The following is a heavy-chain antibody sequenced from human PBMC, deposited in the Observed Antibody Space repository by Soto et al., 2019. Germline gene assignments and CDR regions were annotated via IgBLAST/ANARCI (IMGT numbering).Heavy chain of an antibody. CDR1: GFTFTSSA. CDR3: AADYYDSSGYYLTNAFGI. D-gene: IGHD3-22*01. V-gene: IGHV1-58*01. CDR2: IVVGSGNT. J-gene: IGHJ3*02. Sequence: ASVKVSCKASGFTFTSSAVQWVRQARGQRLEWIGWIVVGSGNTNYAQKFQERVTITRDMSTSTAYMELSSLRSEDTAVYYCAADYYDSSGYYLTNAFGIWGQGTMVTVSS.